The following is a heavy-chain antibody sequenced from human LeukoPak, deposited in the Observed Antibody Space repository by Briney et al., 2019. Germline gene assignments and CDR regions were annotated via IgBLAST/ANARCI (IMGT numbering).Heavy chain of an antibody. J-gene: IGHJ6*02. CDR1: GFTFSGYA. Sequence: GGSLRLSCAASGFTFSGYAMSWVRQAPGKGLEWVSAISGSGGSTYCADSVKGRFTISRDNSKNTLYLQMNSLRAEDTAVYYCARLAVAAYSYYYGMDVWGQGTTVTVSS. CDR2: ISGSGGST. CDR3: ARLAVAAYSYYYGMDV. V-gene: IGHV3-23*01. D-gene: IGHD6-19*01.